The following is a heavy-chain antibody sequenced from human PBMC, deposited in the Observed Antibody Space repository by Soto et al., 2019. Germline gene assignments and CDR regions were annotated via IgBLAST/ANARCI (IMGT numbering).Heavy chain of an antibody. CDR3: ARFLNGYDSSGGFDY. CDR1: GYTFTSYY. J-gene: IGHJ4*02. D-gene: IGHD3-22*01. CDR2: INPSGGST. Sequence: WASVKVSCKASGYTFTSYYMHWVRQAPGQGLEWMGIINPSGGSTSYAQKFQGRVTMTRDTSTSTVYMELSSLRSEDTAVYYCARFLNGYDSSGGFDYWGQGTLVTVSS. V-gene: IGHV1-46*01.